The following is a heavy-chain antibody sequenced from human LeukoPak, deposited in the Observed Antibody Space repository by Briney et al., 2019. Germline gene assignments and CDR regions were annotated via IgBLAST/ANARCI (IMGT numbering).Heavy chain of an antibody. Sequence: SETLSLTCAVYGGSFSGYYWSWIRQPPGKGLEWIGYIYTSGSTNYNPSLKSRVTISVDTSKNQFSLKLSSVTAADTAVYYCARQASSGWNNWFDPWGQGTLVTVSS. CDR3: ARQASSGWNNWFDP. CDR1: GGSFSGYY. V-gene: IGHV4-4*09. J-gene: IGHJ5*02. D-gene: IGHD6-19*01. CDR2: IYTSGST.